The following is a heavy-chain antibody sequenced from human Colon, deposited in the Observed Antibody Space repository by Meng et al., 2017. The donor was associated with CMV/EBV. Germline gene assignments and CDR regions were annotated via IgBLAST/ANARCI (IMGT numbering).Heavy chain of an antibody. J-gene: IGHJ4*02. CDR1: GGSFSGYY. Sequence: GGSLRLSCAVYGGSFSGYYWSWIRQPPGKGLEWLSVISGGGTTTYYADSVKGRFTISRDNSKNTVYLQMNSLEAEDTALYYCAKGREYIDFWSGFTWGQGTLVTVSS. D-gene: IGHD3-3*01. V-gene: IGHV3-11*01. CDR3: AKGREYIDFWSGFT. CDR2: ISGGGTTT.